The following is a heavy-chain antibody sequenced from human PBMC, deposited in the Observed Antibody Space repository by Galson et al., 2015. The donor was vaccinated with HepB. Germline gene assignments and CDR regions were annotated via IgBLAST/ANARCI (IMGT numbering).Heavy chain of an antibody. D-gene: IGHD2-15*01. J-gene: IGHJ6*02. CDR1: GGTFSSYA. V-gene: IGHV1-69*06. CDR3: ARDADIVVVVAATGPHGMDV. CDR2: IIPIFGTA. Sequence: SVKVSCKASGGTFSSYAISWVRQAPGQGLEWIGGIIPIFGTANYAQKFQGRVTITADKSTSTAYMELSSLRSEDTAVYYCARDADIVVVVAATGPHGMDVWGQGTTVTVSS.